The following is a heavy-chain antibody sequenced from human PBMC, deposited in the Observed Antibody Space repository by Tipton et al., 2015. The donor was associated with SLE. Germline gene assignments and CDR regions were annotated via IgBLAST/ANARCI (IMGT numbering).Heavy chain of an antibody. CDR2: IYNSGGT. D-gene: IGHD2-2*01. J-gene: IGHJ4*02. CDR3: AGATRGGYFDY. V-gene: IGHV4-31*02. Sequence: LRLSCTVSGGSVSSGGYYWSWIRQHPGKGLEWIGYIYNSGGTDYSPSLKSRVTISVDTSKNQFSLKLTPVTAADTAVYYCAGATRGGYFDYWGQGTLVTVSS. CDR1: GGSVSSGGYY.